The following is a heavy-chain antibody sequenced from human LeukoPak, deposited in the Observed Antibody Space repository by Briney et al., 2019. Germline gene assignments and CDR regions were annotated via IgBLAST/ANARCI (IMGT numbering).Heavy chain of an antibody. CDR1: GFTFSSYS. CDR2: ISSSSSYI. D-gene: IGHD6-19*01. V-gene: IGHV3-21*01. Sequence: PGGSLRLSCAASGFTFSSYSMNWVRQAPRKGLEWVSSISSSSSYIYYADPVKGRFTISRDNAKNSLYLQMNSLRAEDTAVYYCARAVATQGGLDYWGQGTLVTVSS. CDR3: ARAVATQGGLDY. J-gene: IGHJ4*02.